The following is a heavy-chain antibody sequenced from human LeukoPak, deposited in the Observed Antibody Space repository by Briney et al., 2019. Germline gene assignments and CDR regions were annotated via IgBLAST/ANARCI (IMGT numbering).Heavy chain of an antibody. J-gene: IGHJ4*02. D-gene: IGHD7-27*01. Sequence: ASVKVSCKVSGYTLTELSMHWVRQAPGRGLEWMGGFDPEDGETIYAQKFQGRVTMTEDTSTDTAYMELSSLRSEDTAVYYCATDGDSHSKLRYWGQGTLVTVSS. CDR2: FDPEDGET. CDR3: ATDGDSHSKLRY. V-gene: IGHV1-24*01. CDR1: GYTLTELS.